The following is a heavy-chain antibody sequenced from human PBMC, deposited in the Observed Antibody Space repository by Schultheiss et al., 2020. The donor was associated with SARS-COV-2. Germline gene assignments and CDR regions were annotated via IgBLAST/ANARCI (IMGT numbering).Heavy chain of an antibody. J-gene: IGHJ6*02. D-gene: IGHD6-19*01. Sequence: ASVKVSCKASGYTFTGYYMHWVRQAPGQGLEWMGRINPNSGGTNYAQKFQGRVTMTRDTSISTAYMEVSSLRSEDTAVYYCVRGYSSGWYEEYYYGMDVWGQGTTVTVSS. CDR2: INPNSGGT. CDR1: GYTFTGYY. CDR3: VRGYSSGWYEEYYYGMDV. V-gene: IGHV1-2*06.